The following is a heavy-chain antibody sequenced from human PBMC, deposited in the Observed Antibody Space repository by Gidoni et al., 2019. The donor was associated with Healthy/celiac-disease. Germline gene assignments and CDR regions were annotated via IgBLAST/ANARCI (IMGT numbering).Heavy chain of an antibody. CDR2: ISAYNGN. J-gene: IGHJ6*02. CDR1: GYTFTSYG. CDR3: ARDGLATVVTWYGMDV. D-gene: IGHD4-17*01. Sequence: QVQLVQSGAEVKKPGASVTVSCKASGYTFTSYGISWVRQAPGQGLEWMGWISAYNGNTMTTDTSTSTAYMELRSLRSDDTAVYYCARDGLATVVTWYGMDVWGQGTTVTVSS. V-gene: IGHV1-18*01.